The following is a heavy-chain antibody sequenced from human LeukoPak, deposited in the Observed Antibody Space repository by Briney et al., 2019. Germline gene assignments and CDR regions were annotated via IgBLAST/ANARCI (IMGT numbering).Heavy chain of an antibody. Sequence: ASVKVSCKASGYTFTSYGISWVRQAPGQGLEWMGWISAYNGTTNYAQKLQGRVTMTTDTSTSTAYMELRSLRSDDTAVYYCASSSRYGRVFDYWGQGTLVTVSS. CDR3: ASSSRYGRVFDY. V-gene: IGHV1-18*01. CDR2: ISAYNGTT. D-gene: IGHD1-26*01. CDR1: GYTFTSYG. J-gene: IGHJ4*02.